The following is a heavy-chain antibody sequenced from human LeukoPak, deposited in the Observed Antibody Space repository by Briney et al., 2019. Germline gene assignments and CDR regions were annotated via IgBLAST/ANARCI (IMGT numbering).Heavy chain of an antibody. V-gene: IGHV4-39*07. CDR2: IYYSGRM. Sequence: SETLSHTCTVSGGSISGSYYWGCLRQPPRKGLEWIGSIYYSGRMYYNASLKSRVTIAVDTSKNQFSLKLRSVTAADTAVYYCARTTEGGYIGYFYYYYMDVWGKGTTVTISS. CDR1: GGSISGSYY. D-gene: IGHD5-18*01. J-gene: IGHJ6*03. CDR3: ARTTEGGYIGYFYYYYMDV.